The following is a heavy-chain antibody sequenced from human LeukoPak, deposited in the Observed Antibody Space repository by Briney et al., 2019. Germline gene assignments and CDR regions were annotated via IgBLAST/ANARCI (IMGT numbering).Heavy chain of an antibody. D-gene: IGHD6-19*01. V-gene: IGHV3-7*01. Sequence: GGSLRLSCVDSGFSFSNWMTWVRQVPGKGLEWVANIKRDGSAKNYVDSVKGRFTMSRDNAKNSLYLQMNNLRAEDTAIYYCARDHSPSMSGSVWYDAFDIWGQGTMVTVSS. CDR3: ARDHSPSMSGSVWYDAFDI. CDR2: IKRDGSAK. CDR1: GFSFSNW. J-gene: IGHJ3*02.